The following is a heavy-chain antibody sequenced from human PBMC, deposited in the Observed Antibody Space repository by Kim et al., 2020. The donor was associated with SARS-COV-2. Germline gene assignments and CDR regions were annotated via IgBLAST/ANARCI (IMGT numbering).Heavy chain of an antibody. CDR1: GYTLTELS. Sequence: ASVKVSCKVSGYTLTELSMHWVRQAPGKGLEWMGGFDPEDGETIYAQKFQGRVTMTEDTSTDTAYMELSSLRSEDTAVYYCATDSGNRGFGYYYGMDVWGQGTTVTVSS. V-gene: IGHV1-24*01. J-gene: IGHJ6*02. D-gene: IGHD3-10*01. CDR3: ATDSGNRGFGYYYGMDV. CDR2: FDPEDGET.